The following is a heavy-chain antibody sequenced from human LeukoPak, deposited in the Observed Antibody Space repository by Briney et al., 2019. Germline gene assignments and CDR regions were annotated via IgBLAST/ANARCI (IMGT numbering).Heavy chain of an antibody. CDR3: ARNSGPFDY. J-gene: IGHJ4*02. D-gene: IGHD6-25*01. Sequence: PSQTLSLTCTVSGGSVSSGGYYWSWIRQPPGKGLEWIGYIYHSGSTYYNPSLKSRVTISVDRSKNQFSLKLSSVTAADTAMYYCARNSGPFDYWGQGTLVTVSS. V-gene: IGHV4-30-2*01. CDR2: IYHSGST. CDR1: GGSVSSGGYY.